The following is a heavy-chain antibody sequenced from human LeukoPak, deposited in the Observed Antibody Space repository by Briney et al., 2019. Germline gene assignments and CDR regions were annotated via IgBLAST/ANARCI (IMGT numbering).Heavy chain of an antibody. D-gene: IGHD3-10*01. CDR3: ARVFATLVLVRGVIIRHDAFDI. V-gene: IGHV4-34*01. CDR1: GGSFSGYY. Sequence: SETLSLTCAVYGGSFSGYYWSWIRQPPGKGLEWIGEINHSGSTNYNPSLKSRVTISVDTSKNQFSLKLSSVTAADTAVYYCARVFATLVLVRGVIIRHDAFDIWGQRTMVTVSS. J-gene: IGHJ3*02. CDR2: INHSGST.